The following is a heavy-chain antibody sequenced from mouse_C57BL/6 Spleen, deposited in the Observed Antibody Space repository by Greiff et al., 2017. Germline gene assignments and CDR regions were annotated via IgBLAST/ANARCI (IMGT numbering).Heavy chain of an antibody. CDR1: GFTFSDYG. V-gene: IGHV5-17*01. D-gene: IGHD1-1*01. J-gene: IGHJ4*01. CDR3: ARKDSVYAMDY. Sequence: DVKLVESGGGLVKPGGSLKLSCAASGFTFSDYGMHWVRQAPEKGLEWVAYISSGSSTIYYADTVKGRFTISRDNAKNTLFLQMTSLRSEDTAMYYCARKDSVYAMDYWGQGTSVTVSS. CDR2: ISSGSSTI.